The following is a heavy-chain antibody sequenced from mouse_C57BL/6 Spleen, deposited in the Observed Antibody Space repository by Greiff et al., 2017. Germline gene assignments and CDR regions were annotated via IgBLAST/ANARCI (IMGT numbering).Heavy chain of an antibody. J-gene: IGHJ3*01. V-gene: IGHV5-17*01. D-gene: IGHD1-1*01. CDR1: GFTFSDYG. Sequence: EVKLMESGGGLVKPGGSLKLSCAASGFTFSDYGMHWVRQAPEKGLEWVAYISSGSSTIYYADTVKGRFTISRDNAKNTLFLQMTSLRSEDTAMYYCARPYGSSYWFAYWGQGTLVTVSA. CDR2: ISSGSSTI. CDR3: ARPYGSSYWFAY.